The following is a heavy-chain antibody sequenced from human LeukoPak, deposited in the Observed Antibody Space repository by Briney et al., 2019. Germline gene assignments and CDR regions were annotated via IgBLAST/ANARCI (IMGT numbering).Heavy chain of an antibody. Sequence: GRSLRLSCAASGFTFSSYGMHWVRQAPGKGLEWVAVISYDGSNKYYADSVKGRFTISRDNSKNTLYLQMNSLRPEDTAMYYCAKAFGWELTDSVDYWGQGTLVTVSS. D-gene: IGHD1-26*01. CDR2: ISYDGSNK. CDR1: GFTFSSYG. CDR3: AKAFGWELTDSVDY. V-gene: IGHV3-30*18. J-gene: IGHJ4*02.